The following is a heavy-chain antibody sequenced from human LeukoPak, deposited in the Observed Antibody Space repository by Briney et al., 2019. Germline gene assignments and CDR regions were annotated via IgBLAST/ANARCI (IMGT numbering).Heavy chain of an antibody. CDR3: ARDRDGFDY. D-gene: IGHD3-10*01. V-gene: IGHV3-48*03. Sequence: GGSLRLSCAASGFTFSSYEMNWVRQAPGKGLEWVSYISSSGSTIYYADSVKGRSTISRDNAKNSLYLQMNSLRAEDTAVYYCARDRDGFDYWGQGTLVTVSS. J-gene: IGHJ4*02. CDR1: GFTFSSYE. CDR2: ISSSGSTI.